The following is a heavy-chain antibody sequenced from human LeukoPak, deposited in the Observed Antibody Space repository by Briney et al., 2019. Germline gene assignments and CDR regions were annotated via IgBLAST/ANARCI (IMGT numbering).Heavy chain of an antibody. D-gene: IGHD2-15*01. J-gene: IGHJ6*02. CDR2: ISAYNGNT. CDR1: GGTFSSYA. CDR3: ARGVVVAALIYYYYGMDV. Sequence: ASVKVSCKASGGTFSSYAISWVRQAPGQGLEWMGGISAYNGNTNYAQKLQGRVTITADESTSTAYMELSSLRSEDTAVYYCARGVVVAALIYYYYGMDVWGQGTTVTVSS. V-gene: IGHV1-69*13.